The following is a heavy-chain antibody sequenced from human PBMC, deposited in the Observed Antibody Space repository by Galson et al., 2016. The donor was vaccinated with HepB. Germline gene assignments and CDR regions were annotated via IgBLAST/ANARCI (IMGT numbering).Heavy chain of an antibody. CDR2: IYPGDFDT. D-gene: IGHD3-3*01. J-gene: IGHJ6*02. Sequence: QSGAEVKTSGESLKISCRGSGYTFDSYWIGWVRQMPGKGLEWMGIIYPGDFDTRYGSSFQGQVTISVDKSISTAYLQWSGLTASDTAIYYCTRSLTGSYDFWGAMYNYYAMDVWGQGTTVTVS. CDR1: GYTFDSYW. CDR3: TRSLTGSYDFWGAMYNYYAMDV. V-gene: IGHV5-51*01.